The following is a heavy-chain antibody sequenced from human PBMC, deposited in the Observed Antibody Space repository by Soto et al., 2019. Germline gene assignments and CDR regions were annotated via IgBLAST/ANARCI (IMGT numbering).Heavy chain of an antibody. J-gene: IGHJ5*02. CDR2: INHSGST. Sequence: PSETLSLTCAVYGGSFSGYYWSWIRQPPGKGLEWIGEINHSGSTNYNPSLKSRVTISVDTSKNQFSLKLSSVTAADTAVYYCASASLGYCSGGSCFHWFDPWGQGTLVTVSS. D-gene: IGHD2-15*01. V-gene: IGHV4-34*01. CDR3: ASASLGYCSGGSCFHWFDP. CDR1: GGSFSGYY.